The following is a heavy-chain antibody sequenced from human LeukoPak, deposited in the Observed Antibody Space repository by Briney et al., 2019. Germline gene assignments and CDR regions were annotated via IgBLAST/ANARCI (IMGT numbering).Heavy chain of an antibody. J-gene: IGHJ4*02. CDR1: GFTFSSYG. CDR3: AKPRRDGYNFLF. D-gene: IGHD5-24*01. Sequence: EGSLRLSCAASGFTFSSYGMHWVRQAPGKGLEWVAFIRYDGSNKYYADSVKGRFTISRDNSKNTLYLQMNSLRAEDTAVYYCAKPRRDGYNFLFWGQGTLVTVSS. V-gene: IGHV3-30*02. CDR2: IRYDGSNK.